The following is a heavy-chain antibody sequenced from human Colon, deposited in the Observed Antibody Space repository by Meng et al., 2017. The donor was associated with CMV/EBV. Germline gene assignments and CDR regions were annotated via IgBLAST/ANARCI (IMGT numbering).Heavy chain of an antibody. J-gene: IGHJ6*02. D-gene: IGHD3-10*01. CDR3: ARPMARGILNYYYYGLDV. CDR1: GFTFSSYE. V-gene: IGHV3-48*03. Sequence: GESLKISCAASGFTFSSYEMNWVRQAPGKGLEWVSYISSSGSTIYYADSVKGRFTISRDNAKNSLYLQLNSLGAEDTAVYYCARPMARGILNYYYYGLDVWGQGTTVTVSS. CDR2: ISSSGSTI.